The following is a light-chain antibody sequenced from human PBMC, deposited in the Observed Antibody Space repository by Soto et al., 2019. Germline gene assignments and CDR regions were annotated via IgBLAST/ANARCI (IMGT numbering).Light chain of an antibody. Sequence: QSALTQPASVSGSPGQSITISCTGTSSDVGGYNYVSWYQQHSGRAPKLITYDVTNRPSGISNRFSGSKSGNTASLTISGLQTEDEADYYCISFTSRHIYVFGTGTKVTVL. J-gene: IGLJ1*01. CDR1: SSDVGGYNY. CDR3: ISFTSRHIYV. V-gene: IGLV2-14*03. CDR2: DVT.